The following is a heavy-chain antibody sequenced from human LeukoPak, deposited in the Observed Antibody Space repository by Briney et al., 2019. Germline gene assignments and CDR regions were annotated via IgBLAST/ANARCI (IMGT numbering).Heavy chain of an antibody. Sequence: GGSLRLSCAPSGFTFSSYAMHGVRQAPGRGLEWVAFIRYDGSDKSYADSVKAGFTISRDNFENTLYLQINSLRVEDTAVYYCAKDTPTTGYHLDSWGQGTLVTVSS. CDR1: GFTFSSYA. V-gene: IGHV3-30*02. J-gene: IGHJ4*02. D-gene: IGHD1-1*01. CDR2: IRYDGSDK. CDR3: AKDTPTTGYHLDS.